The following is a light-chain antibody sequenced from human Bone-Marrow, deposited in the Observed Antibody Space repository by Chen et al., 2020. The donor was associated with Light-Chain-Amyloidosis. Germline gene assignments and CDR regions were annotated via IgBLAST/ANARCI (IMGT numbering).Light chain of an antibody. Sequence: QSALTQPASVSGSPGQSITISCTGTSTDVGGDNHVSWYQQHPDKAPKLMIYEVTNRPSWVPDRFYGSKSDKTASLPISVLQTETEADYFCSSNPIRNTLVFGSGTRVTVL. CDR1: STDVGGDNH. J-gene: IGLJ1*01. CDR3: SSNPIRNTLV. CDR2: EVT. V-gene: IGLV2-14*01.